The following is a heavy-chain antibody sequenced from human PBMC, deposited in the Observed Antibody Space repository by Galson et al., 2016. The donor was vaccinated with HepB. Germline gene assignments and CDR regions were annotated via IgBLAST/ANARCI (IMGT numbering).Heavy chain of an antibody. D-gene: IGHD1-14*01. V-gene: IGHV3-7*03. CDR1: GFTFSNYW. J-gene: IGHJ3*01. CDR2: MKRDGSAK. Sequence: SLRLSCAASGFTFSNYWMAWVRQAPGKGLEWVASMKRDGSAKYYLDSLKGRITISRDNAKNSLYLQMDSLRAEDTALYYCVREITNDAFDVWGQGTMVTVSS. CDR3: VREITNDAFDV.